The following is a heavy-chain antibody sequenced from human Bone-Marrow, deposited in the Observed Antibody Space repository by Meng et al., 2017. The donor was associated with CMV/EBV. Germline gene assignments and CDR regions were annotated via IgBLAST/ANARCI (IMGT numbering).Heavy chain of an antibody. D-gene: IGHD3-3*01. Sequence: ASVKVSCKASGYTFTSYDINWVRQATGQGLEWMGWMNPNSGNTGYAQKFQGRVTMTRNTSISTAYMELSSLRSEDTAVYYCARSTYYDFWSDYKTADYWGQGQLVNVSS. V-gene: IGHV1-8*01. J-gene: IGHJ4*02. CDR2: MNPNSGNT. CDR1: GYTFTSYD. CDR3: ARSTYYDFWSDYKTADY.